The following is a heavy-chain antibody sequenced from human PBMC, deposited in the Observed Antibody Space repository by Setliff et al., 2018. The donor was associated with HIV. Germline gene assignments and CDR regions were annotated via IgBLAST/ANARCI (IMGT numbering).Heavy chain of an antibody. J-gene: IGHJ4*02. Sequence: PSETLSLTCTVSGGYISSGGYYWGWIRQPPGKGLEWIGTTYYSGGTYYNSSLKSRANISVDTSKNVFSLTLSSVTVADTAIYYCARTIQPSSSPFDFWGQGILVTVSS. D-gene: IGHD6-19*01. CDR2: TYYSGGT. CDR3: ARTIQPSSSPFDF. V-gene: IGHV4-39*02. CDR1: GGYISSGGYY.